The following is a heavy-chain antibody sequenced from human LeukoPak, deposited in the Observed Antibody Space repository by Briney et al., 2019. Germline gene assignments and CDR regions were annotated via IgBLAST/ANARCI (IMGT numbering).Heavy chain of an antibody. V-gene: IGHV4-4*02. D-gene: IGHD2-21*02. Sequence: SETLSLTCAVSGGSISSSNWWSWVRQPPGKGLEWIGEIYHSGSTNYNPSLKGRVTISVDKSKNQFSLKLSSVTAADTAVYYCARLVVTAIAFDYWGQGTLVTVSS. CDR1: GGSISSSNW. J-gene: IGHJ4*02. CDR3: ARLVVTAIAFDY. CDR2: IYHSGST.